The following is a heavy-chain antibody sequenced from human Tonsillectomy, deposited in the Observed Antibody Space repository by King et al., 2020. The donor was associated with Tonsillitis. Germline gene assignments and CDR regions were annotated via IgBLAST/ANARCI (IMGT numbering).Heavy chain of an antibody. Sequence: VQLQESGPGLVKPSETLSLTCTVSGGSISSYYWSWIRPPAGKGLEWIGRIYTSGSTNYNPSLKSRVTMSVDTSKNQFSLKLSSVTAADTAVYYCARVRIRGVTSGWFDPWGQGTLVTVSS. D-gene: IGHD3-10*01. V-gene: IGHV4-4*07. CDR1: GGSISSYY. CDR3: ARVRIRGVTSGWFDP. CDR2: IYTSGST. J-gene: IGHJ5*02.